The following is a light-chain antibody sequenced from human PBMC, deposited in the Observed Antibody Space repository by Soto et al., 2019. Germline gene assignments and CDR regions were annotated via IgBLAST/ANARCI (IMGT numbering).Light chain of an antibody. CDR2: SAS. CDR3: QQYNNRPGT. V-gene: IGKV3-15*01. CDR1: QSINDT. J-gene: IGKJ1*01. Sequence: EIEMAQSPATLSGSPGERATLSWTASQSINDTFAWYQQTPGQAPRLLIYSASRSATGFPGRFSGSGSGTDTTYISSLLISDDPAFYYWQQYNNRPGTCGQGTKVDIK.